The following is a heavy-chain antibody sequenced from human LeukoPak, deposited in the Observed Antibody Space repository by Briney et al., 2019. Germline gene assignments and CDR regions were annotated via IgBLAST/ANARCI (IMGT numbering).Heavy chain of an antibody. V-gene: IGHV4-61*02. CDR3: AREPAGTYYRFDP. CDR2: VFTRGTT. J-gene: IGHJ5*02. CDR1: GGSISSDNYF. Sequence: SETLSLTCTVSGGSISSDNYFWTWIRQSAGKGLEFIGRVFTRGTTDPNPSFKSRVTISLDTSKNQFSLKLSSVTAADTAIYYCAREPAGTYYRFDPWGQGILVTVSS. D-gene: IGHD1-26*01.